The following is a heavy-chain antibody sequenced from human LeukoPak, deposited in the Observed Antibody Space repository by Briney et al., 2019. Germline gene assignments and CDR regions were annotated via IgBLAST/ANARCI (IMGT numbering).Heavy chain of an antibody. J-gene: IGHJ6*02. V-gene: IGHV4-31*03. CDR3: ARGPLGYCSSTSCYDGYYYYGMDV. CDR1: GGSLSSGGYY. Sequence: SETLSLTCTVSGGSLSSGGYYWSWIRQHPGKGLEWIGYIYYSGSTYYNPSLKSRVTISVDTSKNQFSLKLSSVTAADTAVYYCARGPLGYCSSTSCYDGYYYYGMDVWGQGTTVTVSS. CDR2: IYYSGST. D-gene: IGHD2-2*01.